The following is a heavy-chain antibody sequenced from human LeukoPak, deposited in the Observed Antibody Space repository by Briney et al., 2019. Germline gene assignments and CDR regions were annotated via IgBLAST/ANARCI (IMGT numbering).Heavy chain of an antibody. CDR1: GFTFSSYG. V-gene: IGHV3-30*02. CDR2: IRYDGSNK. D-gene: IGHD3-10*01. Sequence: GGSLRLSCAASGFTFSSYGMHWVRQAPGKGLEWVAFIRYDGSNKYYADPVKGRFTISRDNSKNTLYLQMNSLRAEDTAVYYCAKDPNYYGSGSFPWFDPWGQGTLVTVSS. J-gene: IGHJ5*02. CDR3: AKDPNYYGSGSFPWFDP.